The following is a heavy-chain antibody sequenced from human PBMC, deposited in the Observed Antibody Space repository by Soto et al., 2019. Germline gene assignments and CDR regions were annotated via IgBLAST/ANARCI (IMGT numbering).Heavy chain of an antibody. CDR3: AREWGGITIFGVVGGNWFDP. CDR2: IYYSGST. V-gene: IGHV4-31*03. J-gene: IGHJ5*02. Sequence: QVQLQESGPGLVKPSQTLSLTCTVSGGSISSGGYYWSWIRQHPGKGLEWIGYIYYSGSTYYNPSLKCRVTISVDTSKNQFSLKLSSVTAADTAVYYCAREWGGITIFGVVGGNWFDPWGQGTLVTVSS. D-gene: IGHD3-3*01. CDR1: GGSISSGGYY.